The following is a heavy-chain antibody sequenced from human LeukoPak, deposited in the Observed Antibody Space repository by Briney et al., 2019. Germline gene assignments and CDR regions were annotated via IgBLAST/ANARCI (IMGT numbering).Heavy chain of an antibody. J-gene: IGHJ4*02. CDR1: GFTFRDYY. Sequence: PGGSLRLSCAGSGFTFRDYYMSWIRQPPGKGLEWIGEINHRRSTNYNPSLKSRVTMSVDTSKNQFSLNLSSVTAADTAVYYCARGQFWSGYSIWGQGTLVTVSS. V-gene: IGHV4-34*01. CDR3: ARGQFWSGYSI. CDR2: INHRRST. D-gene: IGHD3-3*02.